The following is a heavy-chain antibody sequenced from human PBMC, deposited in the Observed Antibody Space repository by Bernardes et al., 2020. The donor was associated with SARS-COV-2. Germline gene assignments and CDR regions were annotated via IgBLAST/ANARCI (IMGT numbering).Heavy chain of an antibody. D-gene: IGHD2-2*01. J-gene: IGHJ3*02. CDR2: ISSGGGAGT. CDR1: GFTFSGYA. CDR3: ASKRVVPGAFDI. V-gene: IGHV3-23*01. Sequence: GGSLRLSCAASGFTFSGYAMAWVRQAPGKGLEWVASISSGGGAGTYYPDALKGRFTISRDNSKNTLYLQINSLRAEDTAIYYCASKRVVPGAFDIWGQGNMVTVSS.